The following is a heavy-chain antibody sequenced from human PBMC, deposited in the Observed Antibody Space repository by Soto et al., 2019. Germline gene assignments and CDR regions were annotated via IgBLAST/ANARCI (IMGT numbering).Heavy chain of an antibody. CDR3: AHRLRGPQKWAAFDI. V-gene: IGHV2-5*02. J-gene: IGHJ3*02. Sequence: QITLKESGPTLVKPTQTLTLTCTFSWFSLSTSGVGVGWIRQPPGKALEWLALIYWDDDKRYSPSLKSRLTITKDTSKNQVVLTMTNMDPVDTATYYCAHRLRGPQKWAAFDIWGQGTMVTVSS. CDR2: IYWDDDK. CDR1: WFSLSTSGVG. D-gene: IGHD1-26*01.